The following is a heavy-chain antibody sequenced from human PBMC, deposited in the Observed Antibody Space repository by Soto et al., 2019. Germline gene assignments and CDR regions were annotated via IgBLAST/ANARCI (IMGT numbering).Heavy chain of an antibody. CDR2: ISSRVHGATA. J-gene: IGHJ6*02. CDR1: GFSFSHAW. CDR3: TTRGNYYYYYGIDA. Sequence: GWSLRLSCAAAGFSFSHAWMTWVRQAPGKGLEWVGHISSRVHGATADYAAPVKGRFTISRDDSESTLYLEMNSLKTEDTGIYYCTTRGNYYYYYGIDALGQGTTVTVSS. V-gene: IGHV3-15*01. D-gene: IGHD3-10*01.